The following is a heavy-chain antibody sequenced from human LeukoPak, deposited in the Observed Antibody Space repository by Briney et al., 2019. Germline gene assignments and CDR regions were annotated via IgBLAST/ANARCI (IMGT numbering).Heavy chain of an antibody. CDR3: ARNNGMDV. Sequence: GGSLRLSCAASGFTFSNYAMNWVRQAPGKGLEWVSSISSSSSYIYYADSVKGRFTISKDNAKNSLYLQMNSLRAEDTALYHCARNNGMDVWGQGTTVIVSS. CDR1: GFTFSNYA. V-gene: IGHV3-21*04. CDR2: ISSSSSYI. J-gene: IGHJ6*02.